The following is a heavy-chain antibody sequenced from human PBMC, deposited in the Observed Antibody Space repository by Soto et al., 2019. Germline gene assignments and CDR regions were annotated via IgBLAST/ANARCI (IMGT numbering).Heavy chain of an antibody. V-gene: IGHV4-34*01. D-gene: IGHD3-3*01. CDR1: SGSFSAYY. CDR2: INHSGST. Sequence: SETLSLTCAVSSGSFSAYYWSWIRQSPGKGLEWIGEINHSGSTNYNPSLKSRVTISVDTSKNHFSLKLSSVTAADTAVYYCARAGPSYYDFWSGSNNYYYYGMDVWGQGTTVTVSS. CDR3: ARAGPSYYDFWSGSNNYYYYGMDV. J-gene: IGHJ6*02.